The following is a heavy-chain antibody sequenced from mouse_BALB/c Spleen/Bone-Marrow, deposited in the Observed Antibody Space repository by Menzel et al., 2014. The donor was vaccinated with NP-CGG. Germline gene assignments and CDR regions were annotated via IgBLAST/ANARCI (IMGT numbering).Heavy chain of an antibody. CDR3: ASMITTAWFAY. J-gene: IGHJ3*01. CDR2: IWAGGST. CDR1: GFSLTSYG. V-gene: IGHV2-9*02. Sequence: VKLVDSGPGLVAPSQSLSITCTVFGFSLTSYGVHWVRQPPGKGLEWLGVIWAGGSTNYNSALMSRLSISKDNSKSQVLLKMNSLQTDDTAMYYCASMITTAWFAYWGQGTLVTVSA. D-gene: IGHD2-4*01.